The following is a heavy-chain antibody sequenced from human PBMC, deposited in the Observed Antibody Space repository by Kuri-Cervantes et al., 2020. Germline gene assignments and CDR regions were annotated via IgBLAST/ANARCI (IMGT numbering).Heavy chain of an antibody. CDR2: ISSSGSTI. V-gene: IGHV3-11*01. Sequence: GGSLRLSCAASGFTFSDYYMSWIRQAPGKGLEWVSYISSSGSTIYYADSVKGRFTISRDNAKNSLYLQMNSLRAVDTAVYYCARAGTMVRTRMDVWGQGTTVTVSS. CDR1: GFTFSDYY. J-gene: IGHJ6*02. D-gene: IGHD3-10*01. CDR3: ARAGTMVRTRMDV.